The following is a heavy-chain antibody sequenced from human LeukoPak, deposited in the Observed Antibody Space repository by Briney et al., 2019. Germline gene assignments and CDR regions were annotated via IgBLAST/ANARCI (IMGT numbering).Heavy chain of an antibody. CDR1: GGSISGGDYY. J-gene: IGHJ5*02. CDR3: ARLAHYDSSGYLSGGGFDP. V-gene: IGHV4-30-4*08. CDR2: IYYSGST. Sequence: PSQTLSLTCTVSGGSISGGDYYWGWIRQPPGKGLEWIGYIYYSGSTYYNPSLKSRVTISVDTSKNQFSLKLSSVTAADTAVYYCARLAHYDSSGYLSGGGFDPWGQGTLVTVSS. D-gene: IGHD3-22*01.